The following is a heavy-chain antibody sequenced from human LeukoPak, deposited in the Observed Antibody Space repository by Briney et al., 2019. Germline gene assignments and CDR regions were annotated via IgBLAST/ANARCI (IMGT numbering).Heavy chain of an antibody. Sequence: GASVKVSCKASGYTFTSYGISWVRQAPGQGLEWMGWISAYNGNTNYAQKLQGRVTMTTDTSTSTAYMELRSLRSDDTAVYYCARDHTGYYYDSSGYHKFDYWGQGTLVTVSS. CDR2: ISAYNGNT. D-gene: IGHD3-22*01. J-gene: IGHJ4*02. CDR3: ARDHTGYYYDSSGYHKFDY. CDR1: GYTFTSYG. V-gene: IGHV1-18*01.